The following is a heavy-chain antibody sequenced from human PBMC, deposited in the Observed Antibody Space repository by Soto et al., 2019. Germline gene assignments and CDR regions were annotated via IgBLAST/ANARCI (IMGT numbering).Heavy chain of an antibody. Sequence: GASVNVSCKASGYTFTSYAMHWVRQAPGQRLEWMGWINAGNGNTKYSQKFQGRVTITRDTSASTAYMELSSLRSEDTAVYYCARGITLPNPIDYWGQGTLVTVSS. V-gene: IGHV1-3*01. D-gene: IGHD1-20*01. CDR1: GYTFTSYA. CDR2: INAGNGNT. CDR3: ARGITLPNPIDY. J-gene: IGHJ4*02.